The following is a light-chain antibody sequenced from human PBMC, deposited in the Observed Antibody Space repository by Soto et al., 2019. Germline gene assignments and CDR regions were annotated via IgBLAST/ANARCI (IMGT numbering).Light chain of an antibody. CDR2: DAS. CDR3: QQYDNYPLT. CDR1: QFISSF. J-gene: IGKJ4*01. Sequence: DFQMTQSPSSLSASVGDTVTITCRASQFISSFLNWYQQKPGRAPKFLIYDASSLESGVPSRFSGSGSGTEFTLTISNLQPDDFATYYCQQYDNYPLTFGGGTKVDIK. V-gene: IGKV1-5*01.